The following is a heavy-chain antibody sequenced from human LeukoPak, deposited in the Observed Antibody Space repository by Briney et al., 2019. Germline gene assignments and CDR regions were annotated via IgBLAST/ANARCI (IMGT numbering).Heavy chain of an antibody. Sequence: PGGSLRLSCAASGFTFSSYAMSWVRQAPGKGLEWVSGISGSGSSTYYADSVKGRFTISRDNSKNTLYLQMSSLRGEDTAVYYCAKDRDNCYETPRFDPWGQGTLVTVSS. J-gene: IGHJ5*02. D-gene: IGHD2-21*01. CDR3: AKDRDNCYETPRFDP. CDR1: GFTFSSYA. V-gene: IGHV3-23*01. CDR2: ISGSGSST.